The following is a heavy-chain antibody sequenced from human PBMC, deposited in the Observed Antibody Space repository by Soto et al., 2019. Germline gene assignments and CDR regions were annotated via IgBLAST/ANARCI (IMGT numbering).Heavy chain of an antibody. CDR3: ARDLRRPEELWLHAFDI. CDR1: GGSISSGGYY. V-gene: IGHV4-31*03. CDR2: IYYSGST. J-gene: IGHJ3*02. D-gene: IGHD5-18*01. Sequence: QVQLQESGPGLVKPSQTLSLTCTISGGSISSGGYYWSWIRQHPGKGLEWIGYIYYSGSTYYNPSVKSRVTISVDTSKNSFSLKLSSVTAADTAVYYCARDLRRPEELWLHAFDIWGQGTMVTVSS.